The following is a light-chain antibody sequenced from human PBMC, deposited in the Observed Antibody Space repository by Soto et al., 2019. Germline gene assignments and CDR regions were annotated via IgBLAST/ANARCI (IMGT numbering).Light chain of an antibody. Sequence: DIQLTQSPSFLSPSIGESVTITCRASQVISTSLAWYQVKPGKAPKLLIYAASTLESGVPSRFSATVSGTEFSLTITSLQPDDFATYYCQQYNSYSLTFGGGTKVEIK. CDR2: AAS. CDR1: QVISTS. J-gene: IGKJ4*01. CDR3: QQYNSYSLT. V-gene: IGKV1-9*01.